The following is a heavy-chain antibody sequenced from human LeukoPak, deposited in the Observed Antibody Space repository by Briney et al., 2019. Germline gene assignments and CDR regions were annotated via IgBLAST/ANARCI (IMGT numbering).Heavy chain of an antibody. D-gene: IGHD4-17*01. J-gene: IGHJ4*02. Sequence: PSETLSLTCTVSGGSISSYYWSWIRQPPGKGLEWIGYIYYSGSTNYNPSLKSRVTISVDTSKNQFSLKLSSVTAADTAVYYCARDVDYGDYGGCFDYWGQGTLVTVSS. CDR3: ARDVDYGDYGGCFDY. CDR2: IYYSGST. CDR1: GGSISSYY. V-gene: IGHV4-59*01.